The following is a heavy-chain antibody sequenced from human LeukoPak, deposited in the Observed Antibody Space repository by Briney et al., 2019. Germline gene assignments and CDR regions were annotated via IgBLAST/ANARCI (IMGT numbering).Heavy chain of an antibody. CDR2: FDPEDGET. CDR1: GYTLTELS. J-gene: IGHJ6*02. Sequence: ASVKVSCKVSGYTLTELSMHWVRQAPGKGLEWMGGFDPEDGETIYAQKFQGRVIMTEDTSTDTAYMELSSLRSEDTAVYYCATARDYYYYYGMDVWGQGTTVTVSS. V-gene: IGHV1-24*01. CDR3: ATARDYYYYYGMDV.